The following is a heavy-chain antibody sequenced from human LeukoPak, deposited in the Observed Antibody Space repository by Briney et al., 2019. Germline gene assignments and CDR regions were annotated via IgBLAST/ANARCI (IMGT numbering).Heavy chain of an antibody. Sequence: GGSLTLSCAASGFTVSSYGMSWVRQAPGKGLEGVSTISGSGGSTYYADSVKGRFSISRDNSKNTLYLQMNSLRAEDTAVYYCAKTYYRVLLCFFDIWGQGTMVTVSS. CDR1: GFTVSSYG. CDR2: ISGSGGST. J-gene: IGHJ3*02. D-gene: IGHD3-10*02. V-gene: IGHV3-23*01. CDR3: AKTYYRVLLCFFDI.